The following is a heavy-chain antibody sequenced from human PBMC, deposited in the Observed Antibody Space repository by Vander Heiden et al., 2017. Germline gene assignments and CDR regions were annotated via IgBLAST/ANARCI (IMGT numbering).Heavy chain of an antibody. CDR1: GFTFSNYG. J-gene: IGHJ4*02. Sequence: EVQLLESGGGLVQPGGSLGLSCVASGFTFSNYGMSWVRQAPGKGLEWVSGINSSGGGTEYAASVEGRFTMSRDNFKNTVSLQMNSLRAEDTALYYCAKGTTRGGYYTDFDYWGQGTLVTVSS. CDR3: AKGTTRGGYYTDFDY. V-gene: IGHV3-23*01. D-gene: IGHD3-22*01. CDR2: INSSGGGT.